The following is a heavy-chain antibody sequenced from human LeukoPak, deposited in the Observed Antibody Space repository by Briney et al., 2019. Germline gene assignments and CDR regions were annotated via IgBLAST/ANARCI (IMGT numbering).Heavy chain of an antibody. CDR2: INPSGGST. CDR3: ARRMYYYDSSGYYFWFDP. V-gene: IGHV1-46*03. J-gene: IGHJ5*02. Sequence: ASVKVSRKASGYTFTSYYMHWVRQAPGQGLEWMGIINPSGGSTSYAQKFQGRVTMTRDTSTSTVYMELSSLRSEDTAVYYCARRMYYYDSSGYYFWFDPWGQGTLVTVSS. D-gene: IGHD3-22*01. CDR1: GYTFTSYY.